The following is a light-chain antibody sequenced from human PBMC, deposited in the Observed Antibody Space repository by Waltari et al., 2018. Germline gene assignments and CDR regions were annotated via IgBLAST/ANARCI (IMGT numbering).Light chain of an antibody. CDR2: LNSDGSH. V-gene: IGLV4-69*01. CDR1: SGHSSYA. Sequence: QLVLTQSPSASASLGASVKLTCTLSSGHSSYAIAWHQQQPAKGPRYLMKLNSDGSHSKGDGIPDRFSGSSSGTERYLTISSLQSEDEADYYCQTWGTGFMVFGGGTKLTVL. J-gene: IGLJ2*01. CDR3: QTWGTGFMV.